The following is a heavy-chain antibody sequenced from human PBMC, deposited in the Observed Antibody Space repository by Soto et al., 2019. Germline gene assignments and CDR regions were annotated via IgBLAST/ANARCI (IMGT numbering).Heavy chain of an antibody. J-gene: IGHJ4*02. V-gene: IGHV3-48*01. CDR3: ARDPGGCTGGSCYSWYFDY. Sequence: LRFSCAASGFTFSSYNMNWVRQAPGKGLEWVSYISSSSGTIFYADSVKGRFIISRANANNSLYLQMNSLRAEDTAVYYCARDPGGCTGGSCYSWYFDYWGEGTLVTVSS. CDR2: ISSSSGTI. CDR1: GFTFSSYN. D-gene: IGHD2-15*01.